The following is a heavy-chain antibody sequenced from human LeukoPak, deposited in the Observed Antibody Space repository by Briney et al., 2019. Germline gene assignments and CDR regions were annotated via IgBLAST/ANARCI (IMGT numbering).Heavy chain of an antibody. CDR1: GFTFSSYG. V-gene: IGHV3-30*02. CDR3: AKESSTAQFAP. CDR2: MRYDGNNK. D-gene: IGHD2-2*01. J-gene: IGHJ5*02. Sequence: GGSLRLSCVASGFTFSSYGMHWVRQAPGKGLEWVAFMRYDGNNKYYADSVKGRFTISRDNYKNTLYLQMNSLRAEDTAVYYCAKESSTAQFAPWGQGTLVTVSS.